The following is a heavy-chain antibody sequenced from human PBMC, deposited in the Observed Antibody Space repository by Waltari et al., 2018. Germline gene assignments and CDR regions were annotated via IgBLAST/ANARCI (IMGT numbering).Heavy chain of an antibody. CDR2: IYYSGST. J-gene: IGHJ4*02. D-gene: IGHD2-15*01. CDR1: GGSISSSHYY. V-gene: IGHV4-39*01. Sequence: QLQLQESGPGLVKPSETLSLTCTVSGGSISSSHYYWAWIRQPPGKGLEWIGSIYYSGSTYYNPSLMSRVTISVDTSKNQFSLRLSSVTAADTAVFYCARGPGDISLFDYWGQGTLVTVSS. CDR3: ARGPGDISLFDY.